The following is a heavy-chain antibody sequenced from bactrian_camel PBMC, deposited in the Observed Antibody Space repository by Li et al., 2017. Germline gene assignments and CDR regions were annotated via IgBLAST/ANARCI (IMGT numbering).Heavy chain of an antibody. V-gene: IGHV3S44*01. CDR2: IGRDGST. J-gene: IGHJ4*01. D-gene: IGHD6*01. CDR3: AAEGLRGPTYGRRWCGQLLARQYMH. CDR1: GFAACIYD. Sequence: DVQLVESGGGSVQAGGSLRLSCAASGFAACIYDLSWYRQAPGKEREFVSVIGRDGSTTYADSVKGRFTISRDDAKNTLYLQMNNLKPEDTATYYCAAEGLRGPTYGRRWCGQLLARQYMHWGQGTQVTVS.